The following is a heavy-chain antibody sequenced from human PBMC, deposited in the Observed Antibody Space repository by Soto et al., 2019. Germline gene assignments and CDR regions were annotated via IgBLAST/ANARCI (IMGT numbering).Heavy chain of an antibody. CDR2: IYYSGST. Sequence: QVQLQESGPGLVKPSETLSLTCTVSGGSVSSGSYYWSWIRQPPGKGLEWIGYIYYSGSTNYNPSLKSRVTISVDTSKNQFSLKLSSVTAADTAVYYCARDEVEWLRRGMDVWGQGTTVTVSS. D-gene: IGHD3-3*01. CDR3: ARDEVEWLRRGMDV. CDR1: GGSVSSGSYY. V-gene: IGHV4-61*01. J-gene: IGHJ6*02.